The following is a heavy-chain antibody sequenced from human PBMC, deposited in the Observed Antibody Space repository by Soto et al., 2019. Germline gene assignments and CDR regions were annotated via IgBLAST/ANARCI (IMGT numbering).Heavy chain of an antibody. D-gene: IGHD3-9*01. CDR3: ARTGRYYDILTGYLNNWFDP. Sequence: SETLSLTCTVSGGSISSGGYYWSWIRQHPGKGLEWIGYIYYSGSTYYNPSLKSRVTISVDTSKNQFSLKLSSVTAADTAVYYCARTGRYYDILTGYLNNWFDPWGQGTLVTVSS. J-gene: IGHJ5*02. CDR1: GGSISSGGYY. V-gene: IGHV4-31*03. CDR2: IYYSGST.